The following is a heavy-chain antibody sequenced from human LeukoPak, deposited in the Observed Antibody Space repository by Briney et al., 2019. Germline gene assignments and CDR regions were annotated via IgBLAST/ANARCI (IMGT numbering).Heavy chain of an antibody. J-gene: IGHJ4*02. CDR3: LHYCSGGSCYSDIEY. D-gene: IGHD2-15*01. Sequence: PSETLSLTCTVSGGSISAGGHFWAWIRQPPGKGLEWIGSIFYSGSTYYNPSLKSRVTISVDTSKSQFSLKLNSVTAADTAVYYCLHYCSGGSCYSDIEYWGQGTLVTVSS. V-gene: IGHV4-39*03. CDR2: IFYSGST. CDR1: GGSISAGGHF.